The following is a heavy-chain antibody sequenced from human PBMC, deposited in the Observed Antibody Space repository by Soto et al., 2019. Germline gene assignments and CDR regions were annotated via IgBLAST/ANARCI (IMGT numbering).Heavy chain of an antibody. J-gene: IGHJ4*02. Sequence: EVQLLESGGGLVQPGGSLRLSCAASGFTFSSYAMRWVRQAPVKGLEWVSAISVSGGSTYYADSVKGRFTISSDNSKNTMYLQMNSLRAEDTDVYYCARRVSGSYYDYWGQGTLVTVSS. D-gene: IGHD1-26*01. CDR2: ISVSGGST. CDR1: GFTFSSYA. V-gene: IGHV3-23*01. CDR3: ARRVSGSYYDY.